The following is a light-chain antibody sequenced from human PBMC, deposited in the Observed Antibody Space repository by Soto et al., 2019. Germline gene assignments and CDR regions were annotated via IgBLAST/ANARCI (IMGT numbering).Light chain of an antibody. CDR1: KNDIVVYDF. CDR3: KSYAGSNTYV. J-gene: IGLJ1*01. Sequence: QSVLTQPPSASGSPGQSVTISCTGTKNDIVVYDFVSWYQHHPGKAPRLIIYEVVQRPSGVADRFSGSKSGNTASLTVSGLQAADEADYFCKSYAGSNTYVFGSGTKVTVL. CDR2: EVV. V-gene: IGLV2-8*01.